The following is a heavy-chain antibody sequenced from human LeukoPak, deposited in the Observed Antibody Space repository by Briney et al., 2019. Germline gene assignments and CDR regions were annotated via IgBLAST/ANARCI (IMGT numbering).Heavy chain of an antibody. V-gene: IGHV4-38-2*02. J-gene: IGHJ6*03. D-gene: IGHD6-13*01. CDR1: GYSISSGYY. CDR3: AGSSWSLYYYYMDV. Sequence: PSETLSLTCTVSGYSISSGYYWGWIRQPPGKGLEWIGYIYYSGSTNYNPSLKSRVTISIDTSKNQFSLKLSSVTAADTAVYYCAGSSWSLYYYYMDVWGKGTTVTVSS. CDR2: IYYSGST.